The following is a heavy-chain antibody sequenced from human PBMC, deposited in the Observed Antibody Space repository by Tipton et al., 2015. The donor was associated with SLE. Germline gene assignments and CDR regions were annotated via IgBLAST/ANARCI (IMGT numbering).Heavy chain of an antibody. Sequence: TLSLTCAVYGESFSGYYWSWIRQPPGKGLEWIGEINHSGSTNYNPSLKSRVTISVDTSKNQFSLRLSSVTAADTAVYYCARTYGSGNAFDIWGQGTMVTVSS. J-gene: IGHJ3*02. D-gene: IGHD3-10*01. CDR1: GESFSGYY. V-gene: IGHV4-34*01. CDR2: INHSGST. CDR3: ARTYGSGNAFDI.